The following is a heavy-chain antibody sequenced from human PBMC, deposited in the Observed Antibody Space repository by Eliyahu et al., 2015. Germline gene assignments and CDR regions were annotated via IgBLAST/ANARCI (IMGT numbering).Heavy chain of an antibody. Sequence: EVKLLESGGGLVQPGGSXRLSCXASGFTXXXXGMTWVRQXPGKGLEXVSRIDGGGGRTHYADSVKGRTTISRDNSKNTLFLQMNSLRVEDTAIYYCLKDYEAYCGGDCYPDSWGQGTLVTVSS. CDR2: IDGGGGRT. CDR1: GFTXXXXG. V-gene: IGHV3-23*01. D-gene: IGHD2-21*02. CDR3: LKDYEAYCGGDCYPDS. J-gene: IGHJ4*02.